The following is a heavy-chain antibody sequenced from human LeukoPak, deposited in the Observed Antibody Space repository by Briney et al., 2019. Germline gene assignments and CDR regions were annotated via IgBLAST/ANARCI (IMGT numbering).Heavy chain of an antibody. V-gene: IGHV1-2*02. CDR2: INPNSGGT. D-gene: IGHD2-15*01. Sequence: ASVKVSCKASGYSFTGYYMHWVRQAPGQGLEWMGWINPNSGGTNYAQKLQGRVTMTTDTSTSIAYMELRSLRSDDTAVYYCARDIGPYCGGGSSHIGDWGQGTRVTVSS. J-gene: IGHJ4*02. CDR3: ARDIGPYCGGGSSHIGD. CDR1: GYSFTGYY.